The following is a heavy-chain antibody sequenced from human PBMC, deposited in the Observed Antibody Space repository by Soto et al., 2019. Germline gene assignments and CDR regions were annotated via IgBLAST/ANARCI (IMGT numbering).Heavy chain of an antibody. CDR1: GGSISSYY. Sequence: QVQLQESGPGLVKPSETLSLTCTVSGGSISSYYWIWIRQPPGNVLEWIGYIYYSGSTNYNPSLKSRVTISVDTSKNQFSLKLSSVTAADTAVYYCAREYSSSSYYYYYMDVWGKGTTVTVSS. CDR2: IYYSGST. J-gene: IGHJ6*03. CDR3: AREYSSSSYYYYYMDV. D-gene: IGHD6-6*01. V-gene: IGHV4-59*01.